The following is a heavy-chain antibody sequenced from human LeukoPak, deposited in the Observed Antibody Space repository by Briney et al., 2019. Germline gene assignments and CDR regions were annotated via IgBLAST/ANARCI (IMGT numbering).Heavy chain of an antibody. CDR3: ARSIMITFGAKYNWFDP. CDR1: GGSISSYY. V-gene: IGHV4-4*07. CDR2: IYTSGST. Sequence: PSETLSLTCTVSGGSISSYYWSWIRQPAGKGLEWIGRIYTSGSTNYNPSLKSRVTMSVDTSKNQFSLKLSSVTAADTAVYYCARSIMITFGAKYNWFDPWGQGTLVTVSS. J-gene: IGHJ5*02. D-gene: IGHD3-16*01.